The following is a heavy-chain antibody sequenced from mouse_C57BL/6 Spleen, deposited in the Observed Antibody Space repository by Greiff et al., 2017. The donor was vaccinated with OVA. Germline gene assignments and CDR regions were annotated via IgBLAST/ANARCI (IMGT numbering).Heavy chain of an antibody. V-gene: IGHV5-9-1*02. CDR1: GFTFSSYA. J-gene: IGHJ1*03. D-gene: IGHD1-1*01. CDR3: TRDLITTVEAHWYFDV. Sequence: EVHLVESGEGLVKPGGSLKLPCAASGFTFSSYAMSWVRQTPEKRLEWVAYISSGGDYIYYADTMKGRFTISKDNARNTLYLQMSSLKSEDTAMYYCTRDLITTVEAHWYFDVWGTGTTVTVSS. CDR2: ISSGGDYI.